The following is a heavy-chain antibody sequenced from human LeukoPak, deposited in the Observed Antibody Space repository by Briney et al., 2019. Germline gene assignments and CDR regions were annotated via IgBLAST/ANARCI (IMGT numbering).Heavy chain of an antibody. CDR3: ARYGRITMVRGVIEGGAAFDI. V-gene: IGHV1-46*01. Sequence: ASVKVSGKASGYTFASYYMHWVRQAPGQGLEWMGIINPSGGSTSYAQKFQGRVTMTRDTSTSTVYMELSSLRSEDTAVYYCARYGRITMVRGVIEGGAAFDIWGQGTMVTVSS. CDR2: INPSGGST. J-gene: IGHJ3*02. CDR1: GYTFASYY. D-gene: IGHD3-10*01.